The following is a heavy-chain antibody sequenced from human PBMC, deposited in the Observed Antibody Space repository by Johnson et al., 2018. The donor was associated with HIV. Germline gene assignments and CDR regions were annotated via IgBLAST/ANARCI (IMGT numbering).Heavy chain of an antibody. D-gene: IGHD2-21*01. Sequence: MLLVESGGGVVRPGGSLRLSCAASGFTFDDYGMRWVRQAPGKGLEWVSGISWNGGSTGYADSVKGRFTISRDNAKKSLYLQMNSLRAEDTALYYCARDLWGVGAIYIWGQGTMVTVSS. CDR2: ISWNGGST. V-gene: IGHV3-20*04. CDR3: ARDLWGVGAIYI. J-gene: IGHJ3*02. CDR1: GFTFDDYG.